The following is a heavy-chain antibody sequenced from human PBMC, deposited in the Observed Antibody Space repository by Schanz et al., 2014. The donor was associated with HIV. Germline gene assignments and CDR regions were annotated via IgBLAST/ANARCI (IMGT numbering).Heavy chain of an antibody. D-gene: IGHD1-26*01. Sequence: QLVQSGAEVKKPGASVMVSCKASGYTFNSHYIHWVRQAPGQGLEWMGVVNPTGGDTSHAQRFQGRITMTRDTSTSTVYMELSSLTSEDTAVYYCARRALLKWELRYAFDIWGQGTMVTVSS. V-gene: IGHV1-46*02. J-gene: IGHJ3*02. CDR3: ARRALLKWELRYAFDI. CDR1: GYTFNSHY. CDR2: VNPTGGDT.